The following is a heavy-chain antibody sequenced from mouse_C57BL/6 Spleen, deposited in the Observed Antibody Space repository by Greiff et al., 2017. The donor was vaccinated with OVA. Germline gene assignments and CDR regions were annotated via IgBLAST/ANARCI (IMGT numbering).Heavy chain of an antibody. CDR1: GFTFSSYA. CDR3: ARDDYDWFAD. Sequence: EVKLMESGGGLVKPGGSLKLSCAASGFTFSSYAMSWVRQTPEKRLEWVATISDGGSYTYYPDNVKGRFTISRDNAKNNLYLQMSHLKSEDTAMYYCARDDYDWFADWGQGTLVTVSA. CDR2: ISDGGSYT. D-gene: IGHD2-4*01. V-gene: IGHV5-4*01. J-gene: IGHJ3*01.